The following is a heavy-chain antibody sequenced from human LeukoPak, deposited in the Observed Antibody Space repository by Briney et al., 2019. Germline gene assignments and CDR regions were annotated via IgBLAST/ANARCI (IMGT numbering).Heavy chain of an antibody. V-gene: IGHV3-21*01. CDR2: ISSSSSYI. J-gene: IGHJ6*04. CDR1: GFTFSSYS. Sequence: GGSLRLSCAASGFTFSSYSMNWVRQAPGKGLEWVSSISSSSSYIYYADSAKGRFTISRDNAKNSLYLQMNSLRAEDTAVYYCARGAMVRGAPLYYYYYGMDVWGKGTTVTVSS. D-gene: IGHD3-10*01. CDR3: ARGAMVRGAPLYYYYYGMDV.